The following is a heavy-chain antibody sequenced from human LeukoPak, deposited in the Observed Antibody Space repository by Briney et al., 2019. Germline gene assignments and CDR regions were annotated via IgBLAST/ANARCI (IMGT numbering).Heavy chain of an antibody. CDR2: INPKSGGT. V-gene: IGHV1-2*02. CDR3: ARDSIAAPRCYDY. Sequence: ASVKVSCKTSGYTFIDYYIHWVRQAPGQGLGWMGWINPKSGGTEYTQKFQGRVTVTSDSSISTVYVELNRLTSDDTAVYFCARDSIAAPRCYDYWGQGTLVTVSS. CDR1: GYTFIDYY. D-gene: IGHD2-15*01. J-gene: IGHJ4*02.